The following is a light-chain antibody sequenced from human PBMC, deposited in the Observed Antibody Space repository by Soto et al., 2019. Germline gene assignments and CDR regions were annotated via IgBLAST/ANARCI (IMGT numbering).Light chain of an antibody. CDR3: CSLTTSHTYV. V-gene: IGLV2-14*03. Sequence: SALTQPASVSGSPGQLITISCTGTSSDIGHYDYVSWYQQHPGKAPKLMIYHVTYRPSGVSNRYSGSKSGNSASLTISGLQADDEADYYCCSLTTSHTYVFGSGTKLTVL. CDR2: HVT. CDR1: SSDIGHYDY. J-gene: IGLJ1*01.